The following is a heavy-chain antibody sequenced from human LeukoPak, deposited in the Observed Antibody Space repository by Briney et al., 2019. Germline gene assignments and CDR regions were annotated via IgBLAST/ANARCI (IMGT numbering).Heavy chain of an antibody. CDR3: ARISCSSTSCYDDY. CDR1: GFTFSSYS. J-gene: IGHJ4*02. Sequence: PGGSLRLSCAASGFTFSSYSMNWVRQAPGKGLEWVSSISSSSSYIYYADSVKGRFTISRDNAKNSLYLQMNSLRAEDTAVYYCARISCSSTSCYDDYWGQGTLVTISS. V-gene: IGHV3-21*01. D-gene: IGHD2-2*01. CDR2: ISSSSSYI.